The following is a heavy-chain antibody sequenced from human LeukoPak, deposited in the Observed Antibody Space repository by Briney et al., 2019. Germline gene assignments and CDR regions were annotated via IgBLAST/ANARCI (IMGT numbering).Heavy chain of an antibody. D-gene: IGHD3-22*01. CDR2: ISSSSSSI. CDR3: AKDLNYDSSGYYSFFDY. J-gene: IGHJ4*02. CDR1: GFTFSSYS. Sequence: SGGSLRLSCAASGFTFSSYSMNWVRQAPGKGLEWVSSISSSSSSIYYADSVKGRFTISRDNAKNSLYLQMNSLRAEDTAVYYCAKDLNYDSSGYYSFFDYWGQGTLVTVSS. V-gene: IGHV3-21*04.